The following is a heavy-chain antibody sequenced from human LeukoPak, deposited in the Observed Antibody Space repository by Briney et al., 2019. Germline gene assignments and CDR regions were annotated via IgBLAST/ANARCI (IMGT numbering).Heavy chain of an antibody. V-gene: IGHV3-15*07. CDR3: TTGNFGPY. CDR2: IKRKTEGGAT. D-gene: IGHD3-10*01. CDR1: GFTFSDAW. J-gene: IGHJ4*02. Sequence: GGSLRLSCAASGFTFSDAWMNWVRQAPGKGLEWVGRIKRKTEGGATDYARPVKGRFTISRDDSKNTLFLHVNSLKTEDAAVYYCTTGNFGPYWGQGTLVTVSS.